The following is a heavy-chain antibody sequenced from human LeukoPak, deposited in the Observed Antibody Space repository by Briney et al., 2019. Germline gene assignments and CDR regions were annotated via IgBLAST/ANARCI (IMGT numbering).Heavy chain of an antibody. D-gene: IGHD2-2*01. CDR2: IYYSGST. J-gene: IGHJ6*02. CDR3: ASLGRSSTRLGYYYYGMDV. V-gene: IGHV4-30-4*02. CDR1: GGSISSGDYY. Sequence: SETLSLTCTVSGGSISSGDYYWSWIRQPPGKGLEWIGYIYYSGSTYYNPSLKSRVTISVDTSKNQFSLKLSSVTAADTAVYYCASLGRSSTRLGYYYYGMDVWGQGTTVTVSS.